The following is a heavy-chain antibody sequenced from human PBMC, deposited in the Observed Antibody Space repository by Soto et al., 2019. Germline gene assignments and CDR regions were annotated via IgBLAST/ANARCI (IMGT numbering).Heavy chain of an antibody. J-gene: IGHJ4*02. D-gene: IGHD3-10*01. CDR3: PRYFMVPVDFFDY. V-gene: IGHV4-59*01. CDR2: IYYSGST. CDR1: NGSLSSNY. Sequence: PSETLSLTCTVSNGSLSSNYWSWIRQSPGKGLEWIGNIYYSGSTNYNPSLKSRVTMLVDTSKNQFTLKLSSVTAADTGVYFCPRYFMVPVDFFDYWGQGTPVTVSS.